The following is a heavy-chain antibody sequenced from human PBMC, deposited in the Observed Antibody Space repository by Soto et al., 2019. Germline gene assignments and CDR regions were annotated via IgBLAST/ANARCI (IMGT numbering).Heavy chain of an antibody. D-gene: IGHD6-25*01. V-gene: IGHV4-4*02. CDR1: GGSISSSNW. CDR3: AVSSGKRFDP. J-gene: IGHJ5*02. CDR2: IYHSGST. Sequence: QVQLQESGPGLVKPSGTLSLTCAVSGGSISSSNWWNWVRQPPGKGLEWIGEIYHSGSTKYNPSLSSRVTISVDKSKNQFSLRLSSVTAADTAVYYCAVSSGKRFDPWGQGTLVTVSS.